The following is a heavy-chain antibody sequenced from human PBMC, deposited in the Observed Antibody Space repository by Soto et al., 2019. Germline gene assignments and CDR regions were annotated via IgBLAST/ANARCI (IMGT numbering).Heavy chain of an antibody. CDR2: IYYSGST. CDR1: GGSISSGDYY. V-gene: IGHV4-30-4*01. J-gene: IGHJ6*02. Sequence: PSETLSLTCTVSGGSISSGDYYWSWIRQPPGKGLEWIGYIYYSGSTYYNPSLKSRVTISVDTSKNQFSLKLSSVTAADTAVDYCAPESVLPYYYGMDVWGQGTTVTVSS. D-gene: IGHD2-15*01. CDR3: APESVLPYYYGMDV.